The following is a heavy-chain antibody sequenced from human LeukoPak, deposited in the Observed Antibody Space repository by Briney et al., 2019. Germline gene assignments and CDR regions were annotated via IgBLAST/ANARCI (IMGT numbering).Heavy chain of an antibody. CDR3: ARDTNWQRDY. J-gene: IGHJ4*02. Sequence: ASVKVSCKASGYTFTSFGIAWVRQAPGQGLEWVGWISTSSDQRRYAHMLQDRVTMTIDTSTSTAYMELRSLRSDDAGVYYCARDTNWQRDYWGQGTLVTVSS. V-gene: IGHV1-18*01. CDR1: GYTFTSFG. D-gene: IGHD6-25*01. CDR2: ISTSSDQR.